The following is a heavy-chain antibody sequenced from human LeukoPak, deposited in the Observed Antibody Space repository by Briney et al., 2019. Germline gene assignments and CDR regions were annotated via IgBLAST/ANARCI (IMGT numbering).Heavy chain of an antibody. CDR1: GYTFTSYY. V-gene: IGHV1-46*01. J-gene: IGHJ4*02. CDR2: INPSGGST. D-gene: IGHD2-15*01. Sequence: ASVKVSCKASGYTFTSYYMHWVRQAPGQGLEWMGIINPSGGSTSYAQKFQGRVTMTRDTSTSTVYMELSSLRSEDTAVYYCARVTYCSGGSCYPYYFDYWGQGTLVTVSS. CDR3: ARVTYCSGGSCYPYYFDY.